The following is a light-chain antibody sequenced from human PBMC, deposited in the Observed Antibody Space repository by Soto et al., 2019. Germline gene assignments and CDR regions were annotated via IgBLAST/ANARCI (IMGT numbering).Light chain of an antibody. Sequence: EIVTTETPSSPSVSTGERATLSCRASQSVSSNLAWYQQKPGQAPRLLIYGASSRATGIPDRFSGSGSATDFTLTISRLEPEDFAVYYCHHYGRAPWPFGQGTKADI. V-gene: IGKV3-20*01. CDR1: QSVSSN. J-gene: IGKJ1*01. CDR3: HHYGRAPWP. CDR2: GAS.